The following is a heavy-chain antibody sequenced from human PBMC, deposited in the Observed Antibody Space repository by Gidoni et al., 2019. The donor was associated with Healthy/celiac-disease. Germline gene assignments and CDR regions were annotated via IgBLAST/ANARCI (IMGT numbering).Heavy chain of an antibody. CDR1: GFTFRSYA. CDR2: ISGSGGST. D-gene: IGHD2-21*01. CDR3: AKAPAGDDCYFDY. J-gene: IGHJ4*02. Sequence: EVQLLESGGGLVQPGGSLRLSCAASGFTFRSYAMSWVRQAPGKGLEWVSAISGSGGSTYSADSVKGRFTISRDNSKNTLYLQMNSLRAEDTAVYYCAKAPAGDDCYFDYWGQGTLVTVSS. V-gene: IGHV3-23*01.